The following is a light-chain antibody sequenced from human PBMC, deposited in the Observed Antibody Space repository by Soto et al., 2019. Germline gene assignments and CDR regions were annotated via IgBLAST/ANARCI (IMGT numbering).Light chain of an antibody. CDR2: DAS. CDR1: QGISSY. J-gene: IGKJ1*01. V-gene: IGKV1-13*02. Sequence: AIHLTQSPSSRSASVEDIVTITFLDSQGISSYLGWYQQKPGKAPNLLIYDASNLESGVPSTFSGSGSGTEFTLTISSLQPDDFATYYCQQYYTYWHMFGQGTKVDI. CDR3: QQYYTYWHM.